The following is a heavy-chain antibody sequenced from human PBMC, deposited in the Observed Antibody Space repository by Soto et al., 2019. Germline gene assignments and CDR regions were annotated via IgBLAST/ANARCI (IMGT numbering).Heavy chain of an antibody. V-gene: IGHV3-7*01. Sequence: EVQLVESGGGLVQPGGALRLSCAASGFTFRNYWMTWVRQAPGKGLEWLANINTDGSAAYRVDCVRGRFTISRATAKSSLFLEMNSLRVEDTAVYFCARGGARFSESEYWGQGTLVTVSS. CDR1: GFTFRNYW. J-gene: IGHJ4*02. D-gene: IGHD3-3*01. CDR3: ARGGARFSESEY. CDR2: INTDGSAA.